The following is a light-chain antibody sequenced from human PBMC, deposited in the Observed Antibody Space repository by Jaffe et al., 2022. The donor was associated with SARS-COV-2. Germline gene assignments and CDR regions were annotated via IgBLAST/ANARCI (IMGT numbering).Light chain of an antibody. CDR3: SSYITTTTV. Sequence: QSALTQPASVSGSPGQSITISCTGTSSDIGGHDYVSWYQQYPGKAPQLVIYDVSNRPSGVSNRFSGSKSGNTASLTISGLQAEDEADYYCSSYITTTTVFGGGTKLTVL. J-gene: IGLJ2*01. V-gene: IGLV2-14*01. CDR1: SSDIGGHDY. CDR2: DVS.